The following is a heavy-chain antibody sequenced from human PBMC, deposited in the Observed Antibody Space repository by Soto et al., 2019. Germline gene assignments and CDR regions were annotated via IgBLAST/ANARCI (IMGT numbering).Heavy chain of an antibody. V-gene: IGHV1-18*01. Sequence: ASVKASCKASGYTFTSYGISWVQQAHEQGLEWMGWISAYNGNTNYAQKLQGRVTMTTDTSTSTAYMELRSLRSDDTAVYYCASNIVVVPAAPIDAFDIWGQGTMVTVSS. CDR3: ASNIVVVPAAPIDAFDI. CDR1: GYTFTSYG. J-gene: IGHJ3*02. CDR2: ISAYNGNT. D-gene: IGHD2-2*01.